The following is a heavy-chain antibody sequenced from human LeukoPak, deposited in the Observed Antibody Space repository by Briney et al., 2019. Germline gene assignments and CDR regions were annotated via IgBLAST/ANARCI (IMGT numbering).Heavy chain of an antibody. V-gene: IGHV3-11*04. CDR1: GFTLRDYY. J-gene: IGHJ2*01. CDR3: ARSSSYFTYFDL. Sequence: GGSLRLSCAASGFTLRDYYMSWIRQAPGKGLEWISYMSSTGNTIYYAESVKGRFTVSRDSANNSMSLQMTSLRAEDSAVCYCARSSSYFTYFDLWGRDTLVTVSS. D-gene: IGHD2/OR15-2a*01. CDR2: MSSTGNTI.